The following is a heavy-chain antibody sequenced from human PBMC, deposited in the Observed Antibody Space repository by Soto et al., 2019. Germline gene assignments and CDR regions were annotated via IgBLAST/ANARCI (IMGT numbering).Heavy chain of an antibody. CDR1: GFTFSSYG. CDR2: ISYDGSNK. D-gene: IGHD3-22*01. Sequence: GGSLRLSCAASGFTFSSYGMHWVRQAPGKGLEWVAVISYDGSNKYYADSVKGRFTISRDNSKNTLYLQMNSLRAEDTAVYYCAKDRYYYDSSGYYDYWGQGTLVTVSS. V-gene: IGHV3-30*18. CDR3: AKDRYYYDSSGYYDY. J-gene: IGHJ4*02.